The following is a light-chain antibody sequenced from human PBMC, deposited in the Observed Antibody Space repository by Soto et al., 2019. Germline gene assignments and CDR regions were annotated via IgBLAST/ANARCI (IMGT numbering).Light chain of an antibody. CDR3: SSYAGYNNYV. CDR2: EVS. Sequence: QSALTQPPSASGSPGQSVTISCTGSSSDVGGYDYVSWYQLHPGKAPKLMIYEVSKRPSGVPDRFSGSKSGNTASLTVSGLQAEDEADYYCSSYAGYNNYVXGTGXKLTVL. V-gene: IGLV2-8*01. CDR1: SSDVGGYDY. J-gene: IGLJ1*01.